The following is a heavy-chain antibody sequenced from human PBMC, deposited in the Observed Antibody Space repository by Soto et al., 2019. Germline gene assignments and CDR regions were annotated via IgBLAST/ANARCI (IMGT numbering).Heavy chain of an antibody. CDR3: ARDLNFGSSPSGY. CDR2: IIPIFGTA. Sequence: SVKVSCKASGGTFSSYAISWVRQAPGQGLEWMGGIIPIFGTANYAQKFQGRVTITADESTSTAYMELSSLRSEDTAVYYCARDLNFGSSPSGYWGQGTLVTVSS. D-gene: IGHD2-2*01. CDR1: GGTFSSYA. J-gene: IGHJ4*02. V-gene: IGHV1-69*13.